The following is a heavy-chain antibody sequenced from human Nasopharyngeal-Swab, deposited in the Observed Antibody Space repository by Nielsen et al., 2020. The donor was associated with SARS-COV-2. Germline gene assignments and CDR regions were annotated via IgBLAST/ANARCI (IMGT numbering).Heavy chain of an antibody. CDR2: INPSSGDT. J-gene: IGHJ5*02. CDR3: ARGTRGGSMVRGLMIDP. V-gene: IGHV1-46*01. D-gene: IGHD3-10*01. CDR1: GYTFTGYY. Sequence: ASVKVSCKASGYTFTGYYMHWVRQAPGQGLEWMGIINPSSGDTIYAQKSQGRVTMTSDTSTSTVYMELSSLRSEDTAVYYCARGTRGGSMVRGLMIDPWGQGALVTVSS.